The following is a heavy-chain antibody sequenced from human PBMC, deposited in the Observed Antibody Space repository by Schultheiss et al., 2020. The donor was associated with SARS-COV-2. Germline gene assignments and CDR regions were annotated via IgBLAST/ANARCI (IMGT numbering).Heavy chain of an antibody. Sequence: GGSLRLSCAASGFTFSSYGMHWVRQAPGKGLEWVGFIRSKAYGGTTDYAAPVKGRFTISRDDSKNTLYLQMNSLRTEDTAVYYCARDPTAGRHLHSHYYYGMDVWGQGTTVTVSS. D-gene: IGHD6-13*01. CDR1: GFTFSSYG. CDR2: IRSKAYGGTT. V-gene: IGHV3-15*01. J-gene: IGHJ6*02. CDR3: ARDPTAGRHLHSHYYYGMDV.